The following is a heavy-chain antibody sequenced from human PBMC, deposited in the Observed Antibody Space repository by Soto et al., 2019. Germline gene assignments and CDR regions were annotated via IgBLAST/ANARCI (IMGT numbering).Heavy chain of an antibody. V-gene: IGHV1-69*01. CDR2: IIPIFGTA. CDR1: GGTFSSYS. Sequence: QVQLVQSGAEVKKPESSVKVSCKDSGGTFSSYSINWVRQAPGQGLEWMGGIIPIFGTANYAQKFQGRVTLTADESTSTTHMELSSLRNEDTAVYYCARPFQSWPGGWYFDLWGRGTLVTVSS. D-gene: IGHD3-16*01. J-gene: IGHJ2*01. CDR3: ARPFQSWPGGWYFDL.